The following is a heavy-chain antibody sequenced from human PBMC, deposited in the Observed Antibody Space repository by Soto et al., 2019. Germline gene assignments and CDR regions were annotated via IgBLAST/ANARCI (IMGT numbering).Heavy chain of an antibody. Sequence: SETLSLTCAVYGGSFSGYYWSWIRQPPGKGLEWIGEINHSGSTNYNPSLKSRVTISVDTSKNQFSLKLSSVTAADTAVYYCARARRITMVRGVIITYDWFDPWGQGTLVTVSS. V-gene: IGHV4-34*01. J-gene: IGHJ5*02. CDR1: GGSFSGYY. CDR3: ARARRITMVRGVIITYDWFDP. CDR2: INHSGST. D-gene: IGHD3-10*01.